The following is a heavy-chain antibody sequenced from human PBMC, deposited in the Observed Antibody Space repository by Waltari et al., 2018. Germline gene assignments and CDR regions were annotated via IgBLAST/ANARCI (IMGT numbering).Heavy chain of an antibody. J-gene: IGHJ6*02. Sequence: QVQLQQWGAGLLQPSETLSLTCAVYGGSFSGYYWGWIRQSPGKGLEWNGEINHAGNRNYNPSLRSRVTMLGDTSRSQFSLKLSSMTAADTALYYCVRLEDCSGPGGNCYSGDSFALDVWGQGTTVTVS. D-gene: IGHD2-8*02. CDR1: GGSFSGYY. CDR2: INHAGNR. V-gene: IGHV4-34*02. CDR3: VRLEDCSGPGGNCYSGDSFALDV.